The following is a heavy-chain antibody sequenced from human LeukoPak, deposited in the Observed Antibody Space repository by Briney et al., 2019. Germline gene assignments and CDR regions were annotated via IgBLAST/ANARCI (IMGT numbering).Heavy chain of an antibody. J-gene: IGHJ4*02. CDR1: GFSFNTHS. D-gene: IGHD2-2*01. CDR2: ISSGSSHI. CDR3: ARGLGYCTSTTCLLPFDY. V-gene: IGHV3-21*06. Sequence: GGSLRLSCAASGFSFNTHSMNWVRQSPGKGLEWVSSISSGSSHIHYADSMKGRFTISRDNAKNSLYLQMSSLRAEDTAMYYCARGLGYCTSTTCLLPFDYWGQGTLVTVSS.